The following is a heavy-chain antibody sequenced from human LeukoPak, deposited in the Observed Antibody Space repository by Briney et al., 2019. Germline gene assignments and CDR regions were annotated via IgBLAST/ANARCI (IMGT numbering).Heavy chain of an antibody. D-gene: IGHD3-3*01. J-gene: IGHJ4*02. V-gene: IGHV1-18*01. CDR1: GYTFTTYD. Sequence: ASVKVSCKASGYTFTTYDINWVRQATGQGLEWMGWISAYNGNTNYAQKLQGRVTMTTDTSTSTAYMELRSLRSDDTAVYYCASSYDFWSGYWNYWGQGTLVTVSS. CDR3: ASSYDFWSGYWNY. CDR2: ISAYNGNT.